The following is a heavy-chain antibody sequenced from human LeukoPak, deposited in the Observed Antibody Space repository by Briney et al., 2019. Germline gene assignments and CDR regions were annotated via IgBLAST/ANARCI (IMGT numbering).Heavy chain of an antibody. CDR3: ARDDGYSSGWYSI. Sequence: SETLSLTCTVSGASLSGYYWTWIRQPPGKGLEWIGYSSYSRSTNYNPSLKSRVTISVDTSKNQFSLKLNSVTAADTAVYYCARDDGYSSGWYSIWGQGTMVTVSS. D-gene: IGHD6-19*01. CDR1: GASLSGYY. CDR2: SSYSRST. J-gene: IGHJ3*02. V-gene: IGHV4-59*01.